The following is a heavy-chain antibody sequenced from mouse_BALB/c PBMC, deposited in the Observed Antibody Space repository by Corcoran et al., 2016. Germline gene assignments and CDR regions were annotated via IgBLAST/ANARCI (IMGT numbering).Heavy chain of an antibody. CDR3: MRYPNYYCNYGWYFDV. Sequence: EVQLLETGGGLVQPGGSRGLSCEGSGFTFSGFWMSWVRQTPGKTLEWIGDINSDGSAINYAPSIKDRFTIFRDNDKSTLYLQMSNVRSEDTATYFCMRYPNYYCNYGWYFDVWGAGTTVTVSS. V-gene: IGHV11-2*02. CDR1: GFTFSGFW. CDR2: INSDGSAI. J-gene: IGHJ1*01. D-gene: IGHD2-1*01.